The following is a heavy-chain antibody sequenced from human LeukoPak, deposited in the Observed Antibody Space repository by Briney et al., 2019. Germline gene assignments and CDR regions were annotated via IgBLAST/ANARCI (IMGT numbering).Heavy chain of an antibody. J-gene: IGHJ4*02. Sequence: SETLSLTYTVSGDSISRSTYYWAWIRQPPGKGLEWIGSVYYGRSPYFNPSLESRATISVDTSKNHFSLKMSSVTAADTAVYYCARSSGTGTFSYWGQGTLVTVSS. CDR1: GDSISRSTYY. CDR3: ARSSGTGTFSY. CDR2: VYYGRSP. V-gene: IGHV4-39*02. D-gene: IGHD6-25*01.